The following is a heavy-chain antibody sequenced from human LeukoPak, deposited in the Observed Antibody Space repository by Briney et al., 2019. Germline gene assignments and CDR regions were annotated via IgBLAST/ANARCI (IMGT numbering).Heavy chain of an antibody. V-gene: IGHV3-30*18. Sequence: GRSLRLSCAASGFTFSKYGMHWVRQAPGKGLEWVAVISNDGSNTYYVDSVKGRFTISRDNSKNTVYLQMNSLRTEDTAVYYCAKAGGRAQTPFDPWGQGALVTVSS. CDR2: ISNDGSNT. CDR3: AKAGGRAQTPFDP. J-gene: IGHJ5*02. CDR1: GFTFSKYG. D-gene: IGHD2-15*01.